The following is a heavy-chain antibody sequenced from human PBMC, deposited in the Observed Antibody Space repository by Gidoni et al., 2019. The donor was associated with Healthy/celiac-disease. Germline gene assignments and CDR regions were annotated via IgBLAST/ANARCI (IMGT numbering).Heavy chain of an antibody. J-gene: IGHJ6*02. CDR1: GGSISSYY. V-gene: IGHV4-4*07. CDR3: ARGPGGYSYGLDPYYYGMDV. D-gene: IGHD5-18*01. Sequence: QVQLQESGPGLVKPSETLSLTCTVSGGSISSYYWSWIRQPAGKGLEWIGRIYTSGSTNYNPSLKSRVTMSVDTSKNQFSLKLSSVTAADTAVYYCARGPGGYSYGLDPYYYGMDVWGQGTTVTVSS. CDR2: IYTSGST.